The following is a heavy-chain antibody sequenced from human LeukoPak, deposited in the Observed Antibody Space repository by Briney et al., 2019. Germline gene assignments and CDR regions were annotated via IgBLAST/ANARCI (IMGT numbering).Heavy chain of an antibody. V-gene: IGHV1-8*01. CDR2: MNPNSGNT. CDR1: GYTFTSYD. J-gene: IGHJ6*02. D-gene: IGHD5/OR15-5a*01. CDR3: ARAYLGSVSLLYYYYYGMDV. Sequence: ASVKVSCKASGYTFTSYDINWVRQATGQGLEWMGWMNPNSGNTGYAQKFQGRVTMTRNTSISTAYMELSSLRSEDTAVYYCARAYLGSVSLLYYYYYGMDVWGQGTTVTVSS.